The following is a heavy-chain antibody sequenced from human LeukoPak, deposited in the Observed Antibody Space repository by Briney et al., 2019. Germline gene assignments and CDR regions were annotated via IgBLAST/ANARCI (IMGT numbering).Heavy chain of an antibody. J-gene: IGHJ3*02. D-gene: IGHD2-21*01. CDR1: GGSISSYY. V-gene: IGHV4-59*08. CDR3: ARGTVNIVGAFDI. CDR2: IYHSGST. Sequence: SETLSLTCTVSGGSISSYYWGWIRQPPGKGLEWIGSIYHSGSTNYNPSLKSRVTISVDTSKNQFSLKLSSVTAADTAVYYCARGTVNIVGAFDIWGQGTMVTVSS.